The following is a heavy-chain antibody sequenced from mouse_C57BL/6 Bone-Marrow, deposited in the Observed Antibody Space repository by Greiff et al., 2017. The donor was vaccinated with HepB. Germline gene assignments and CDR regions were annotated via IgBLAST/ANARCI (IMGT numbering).Heavy chain of an antibody. J-gene: IGHJ4*01. CDR2: IWSGGST. D-gene: IGHD1-1*01. Sequence: VQLQQSGPGLVQPSQSLSITCTVSGFSLTSYGVHWVRQSPGKGLEWLGVIWSGGSTDYNAAFISRLSISNDNSKSQVFFKMNSLQADDTAIYYCARRALYGSSLYYAMDYWGQGTSVTVSS. CDR1: GFSLTSYG. CDR3: ARRALYGSSLYYAMDY. V-gene: IGHV2-2*01.